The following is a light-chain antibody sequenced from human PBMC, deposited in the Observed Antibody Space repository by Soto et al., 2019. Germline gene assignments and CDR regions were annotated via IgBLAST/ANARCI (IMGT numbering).Light chain of an antibody. CDR1: NIGSKS. V-gene: IGLV3-21*04. CDR3: QLWDSSSDHVV. Sequence: SYELTQPPSVSVAPGKTARITCGGNNIGSKSVHWYQQKPRQAPVLVIYYDSDRPSGIPERFSGSNSGNTATLTISRVEDGDEADYYWQLWDSSSDHVVFGGGTQLTVL. CDR2: YDS. J-gene: IGLJ2*01.